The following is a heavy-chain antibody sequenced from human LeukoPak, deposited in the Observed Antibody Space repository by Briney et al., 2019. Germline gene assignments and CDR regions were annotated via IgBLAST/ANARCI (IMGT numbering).Heavy chain of an antibody. J-gene: IGHJ3*01. CDR1: GFTFSMSW. CDR2: INSDGRST. D-gene: IGHD1-1*01. Sequence: GGSLRLSCAASGFTFSMSWMHWVRQAPGKGLAWVSHINSDGRSTDYADSVRGRFTISRDNAKNALYLQMNSLRAEDTAVYYCARGGTTGTTSPLRAFDVWGQGTMVTVSS. CDR3: ARGGTTGTTSPLRAFDV. V-gene: IGHV3-74*01.